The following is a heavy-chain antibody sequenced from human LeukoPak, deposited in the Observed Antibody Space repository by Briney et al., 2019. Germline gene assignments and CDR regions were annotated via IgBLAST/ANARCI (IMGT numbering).Heavy chain of an antibody. Sequence: SETLSLTCTVSGGSISSGGYYWSWIRQPPGKGLEWIGYIYHSGSTYYNPSLKSRVTISVDRSKNQFSLKLSSVTAADTAVYYCARAWGTIFGVVIRFDPWGQGTLVTVSS. V-gene: IGHV4-30-2*01. CDR3: ARAWGTIFGVVIRFDP. CDR1: GGSISSGGYY. J-gene: IGHJ5*02. CDR2: IYHSGST. D-gene: IGHD3-3*01.